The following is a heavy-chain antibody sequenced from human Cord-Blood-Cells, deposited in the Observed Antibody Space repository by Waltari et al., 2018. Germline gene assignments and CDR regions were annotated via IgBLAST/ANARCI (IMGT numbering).Heavy chain of an antibody. CDR3: ANMTYYYDSSGYYFDY. D-gene: IGHD3-22*01. Sequence: QVQLVQSGAEVKKPGSSVKVSCKASGGTFSSYAISWVRQAPGQGLEWMGGIIPIFGTANYAQKFQGRVTITADESTSTAYMELSSLRSEDTAVYYCANMTYYYDSSGYYFDYWGQGTLVTVSS. J-gene: IGHJ4*02. V-gene: IGHV1-69*01. CDR2: IIPIFGTA. CDR1: GGTFSSYA.